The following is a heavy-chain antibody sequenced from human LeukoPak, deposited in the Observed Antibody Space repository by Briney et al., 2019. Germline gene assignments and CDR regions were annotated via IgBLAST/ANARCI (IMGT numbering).Heavy chain of an antibody. J-gene: IGHJ4*02. CDR2: ISSSSSYI. CDR1: GFTFSSYS. CDR3: AGDSRYDFWSGYYTPSIDY. Sequence: PGGSLRLSCAASGFTFSSYSMNWVRQAPGKGLEWVSSISSSSSYIYYADSVKGRFTISRDNAKNSLYLQMNSLRAEDTAVYYCAGDSRYDFWSGYYTPSIDYWGQGTLVTVSS. V-gene: IGHV3-21*01. D-gene: IGHD3-3*01.